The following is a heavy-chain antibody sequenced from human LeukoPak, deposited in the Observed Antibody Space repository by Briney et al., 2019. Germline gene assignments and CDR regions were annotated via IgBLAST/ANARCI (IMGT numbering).Heavy chain of an antibody. J-gene: IGHJ6*02. V-gene: IGHV1-69*04. CDR3: ARVLRYSYGPTGFGMDV. CDR1: GGTFSSYA. Sequence: ASVKVSCKASGGTFSSYAISWVRQAPGQGLEWMGRIIPIFGIANYAQKFQGRVTITADKSTSTAYMELSSLRSEDTAVYYCARVLRYSYGPTGFGMDVWGQGTTDTVSS. D-gene: IGHD5-18*01. CDR2: IIPIFGIA.